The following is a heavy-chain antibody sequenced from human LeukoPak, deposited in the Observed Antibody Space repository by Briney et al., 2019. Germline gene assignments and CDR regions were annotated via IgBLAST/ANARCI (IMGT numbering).Heavy chain of an antibody. CDR3: AKVSFDGGVIPYFDS. V-gene: IGHV3-23*01. Sequence: PGGSLRLSCAASGFSFTKYAMSWVRQAPGKGLEWVSGMSSSGDSTDYADSVKGRFTISRDNSKNTLYLQMDSLRVEDTAVFYCAKVSFDGGVIPYFDSWGQGTVVTVPS. CDR1: GFSFTKYA. D-gene: IGHD3-16*02. CDR2: MSSSGDST. J-gene: IGHJ4*02.